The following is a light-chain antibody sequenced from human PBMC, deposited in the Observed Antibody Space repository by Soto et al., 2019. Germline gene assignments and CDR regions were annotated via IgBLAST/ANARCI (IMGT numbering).Light chain of an antibody. CDR3: QHYNSWPRT. Sequence: EIVMTQSPATLSVSPGERATLSCRARQSVSSNLAWYQQKPGQAPRLLIYGASTRATGIPARFSGSRSGTEFTLTVSSLQSEDFAVYYCQHYNSWPRTFGQGTKVEIK. J-gene: IGKJ1*01. CDR1: QSVSSN. CDR2: GAS. V-gene: IGKV3-15*01.